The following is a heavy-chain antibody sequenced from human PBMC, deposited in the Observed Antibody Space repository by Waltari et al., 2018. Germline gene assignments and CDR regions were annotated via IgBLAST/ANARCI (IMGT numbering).Heavy chain of an antibody. J-gene: IGHJ4*02. CDR1: GGSISSSSYY. Sequence: QLQLQESGPGLVKPSETLSLTCTVSGGSISSSSYYWGWIRQPPGKGLEWIGSIYYSGSTYYNPSLKSRVTISVDTSKNQFSLKLSSVTAADTAVYYCARQGSKGAAAGHFDYWGQGTLVTVSS. D-gene: IGHD6-13*01. V-gene: IGHV4-39*01. CDR3: ARQGSKGAAAGHFDY. CDR2: IYYSGST.